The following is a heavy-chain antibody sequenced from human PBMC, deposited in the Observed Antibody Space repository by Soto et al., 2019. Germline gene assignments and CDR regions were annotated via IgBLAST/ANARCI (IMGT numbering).Heavy chain of an antibody. D-gene: IGHD2-21*02. CDR3: AGAWVVVTAPDY. J-gene: IGHJ4*02. Sequence: QVQLVQSGAEEKKPGASVKVSCKASGYTFTSYAMHWVRQAPGQRLEWMGWINAGNGNTKYSQKFQGRVTITRDTSASTAYTGLSSLRSEDTAVYSCAGAWVVVTAPDYWGQGTLVTVSS. CDR2: INAGNGNT. V-gene: IGHV1-3*05. CDR1: GYTFTSYA.